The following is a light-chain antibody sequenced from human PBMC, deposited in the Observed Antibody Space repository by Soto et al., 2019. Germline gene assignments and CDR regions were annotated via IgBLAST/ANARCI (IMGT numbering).Light chain of an antibody. V-gene: IGKV3-20*01. CDR2: GAS. CDR1: QSVGSSY. J-gene: IGKJ2*01. CDR3: QQYGSLYT. Sequence: ELVLTQSTGTLSLSPGESATLSYRASQSVGSSYFAWNQQKSGQAPRLLIYGASSRATGIPDRFSGSGSGTDCTLTISRLEPEDFAVYYCQQYGSLYTFGQGTKVEI.